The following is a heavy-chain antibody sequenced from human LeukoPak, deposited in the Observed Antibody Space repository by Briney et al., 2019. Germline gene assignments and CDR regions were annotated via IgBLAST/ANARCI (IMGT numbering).Heavy chain of an antibody. CDR3: ARGSHYYDSSRGIPNSQIDY. CDR1: GGSFSGYY. V-gene: IGHV4-34*01. J-gene: IGHJ4*02. Sequence: PSETLSLTCAVYGGSFSGYYWSWIRQPPGKGLEGSGEINHSGSTNYNPSLKSRVTISVDTSKNQFSLKLSSVTAADTAVYYCARGSHYYDSSRGIPNSQIDYWGQGTLVTVSS. D-gene: IGHD3-22*01. CDR2: INHSGST.